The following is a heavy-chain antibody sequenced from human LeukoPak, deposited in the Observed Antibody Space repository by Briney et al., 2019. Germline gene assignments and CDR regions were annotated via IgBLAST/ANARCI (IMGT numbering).Heavy chain of an antibody. D-gene: IGHD1-14*01. CDR1: GASISTYY. J-gene: IGHJ4*02. V-gene: IGHV4-4*07. Sequence: SDTLSLTCTVSGASISTYYGSCIRQPAGKALEWIGRIFASGNTNYNPSVKSRIAMSVDTSKNQFSLHLTSVTAADTAIYYCAQDEPPRSDYWGQGILVTVSS. CDR2: IFASGNT. CDR3: AQDEPPRSDY.